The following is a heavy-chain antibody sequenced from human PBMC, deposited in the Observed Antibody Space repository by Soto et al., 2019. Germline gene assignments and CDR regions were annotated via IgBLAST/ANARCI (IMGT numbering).Heavy chain of an antibody. CDR3: AKGAGGYLDH. CDR1: GFSFSNYA. CDR2: IEISGRAT. V-gene: IGHV3-23*05. D-gene: IGHD3-16*01. Sequence: EVQLLESGGGLVQPGGSLRLSCIASGFSFSNYAMIWVRQAPGKGPEWVSSIEISGRATYYAAAVKGRFTISRDDSKNAVYLQMNRMRGEDTAVYFCAKGAGGYLDHWGQGSLVTVSS. J-gene: IGHJ4*02.